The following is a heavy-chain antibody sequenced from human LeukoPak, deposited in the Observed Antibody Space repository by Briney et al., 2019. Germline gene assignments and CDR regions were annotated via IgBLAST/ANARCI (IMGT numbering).Heavy chain of an antibody. Sequence: RTSETLSLTCAVYGGSFSGYYWSWIRQPPGKGLEWIGEINHSGSTNYNPSLKSRVTISVDTSKNQFSLKLSSVTAADTAVYYCARTWNPRAQRYYYYGMDVWGQGTTVTVSS. CDR1: GGSFSGYY. V-gene: IGHV4-34*01. J-gene: IGHJ6*02. CDR3: ARTWNPRAQRYYYYGMDV. D-gene: IGHD1-1*01. CDR2: INHSGST.